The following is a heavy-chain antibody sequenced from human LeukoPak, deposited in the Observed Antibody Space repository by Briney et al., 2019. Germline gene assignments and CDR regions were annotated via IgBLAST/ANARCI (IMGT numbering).Heavy chain of an antibody. V-gene: IGHV1-2*02. D-gene: IGHD2-2*01. CDR1: GYTFTGYY. Sequence: ASVKVSCKASGYTFTGYYMHWVRQAPGQGLEWMGWINPNSGGTNYAQKFQGRVTMTRDTSISTAYMELSRLRSDDTAVYYRARDQSIVVVPAASTPYGMDVWGQGTTVTVSS. CDR3: ARDQSIVVVPAASTPYGMDV. J-gene: IGHJ6*02. CDR2: INPNSGGT.